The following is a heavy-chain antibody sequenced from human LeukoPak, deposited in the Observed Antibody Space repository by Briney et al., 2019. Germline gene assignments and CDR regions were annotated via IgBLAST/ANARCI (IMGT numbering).Heavy chain of an antibody. CDR2: IYYSGST. J-gene: IGHJ5*02. D-gene: IGHD3-10*01. Sequence: PSETLSLTCTVSGGSISSSSYYWGWIRQPPGKGLEWIGSIYYSGSTYYNPSLKSRVTISVDTSKNQFSLKLSSVTAADTAVYYCARHLRLGHYYGSGSYHNWFDPWGQGTLVTVSS. CDR3: ARHLRLGHYYGSGSYHNWFDP. V-gene: IGHV4-39*01. CDR1: GGSISSSSYY.